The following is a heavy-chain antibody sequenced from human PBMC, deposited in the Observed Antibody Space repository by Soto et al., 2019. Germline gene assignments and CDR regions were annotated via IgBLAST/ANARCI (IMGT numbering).Heavy chain of an antibody. V-gene: IGHV5-10-1*01. CDR2: IDPSDSYT. D-gene: IGHD3-22*01. J-gene: IGHJ6*02. CDR3: ARSNYYDSSGYYYSLYSYGMDV. Sequence: LGESLKISCKGSGYSFTSYWISWVRQMPGKGLEWMGRIDPSDSYTNYSPSFQGHVTISADKSISTAYLQWSSLKASDTAMYYCARSNYYDSSGYYYSLYSYGMDVWGQGTTVTVSS. CDR1: GYSFTSYW.